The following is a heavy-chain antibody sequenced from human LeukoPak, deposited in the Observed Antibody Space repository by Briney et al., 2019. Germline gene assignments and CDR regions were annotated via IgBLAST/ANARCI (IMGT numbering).Heavy chain of an antibody. Sequence: ASVKVSCKASGYSFSSYYMHWVRQAPGQGLEWMGWNNPNSGDTNYAPRFQGRVTMTRDTSISTAYMEVSRLTFDDTAIYYCATGYGDYVSRFDSWGQGTLVTVYS. J-gene: IGHJ4*02. CDR1: GYSFSSYY. V-gene: IGHV1-2*02. CDR2: NNPNSGDT. D-gene: IGHD4-17*01. CDR3: ATGYGDYVSRFDS.